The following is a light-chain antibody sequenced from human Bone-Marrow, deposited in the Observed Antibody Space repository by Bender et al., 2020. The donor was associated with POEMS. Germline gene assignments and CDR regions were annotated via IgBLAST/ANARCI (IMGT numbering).Light chain of an antibody. V-gene: IGLV2-14*02. CDR1: SSDVGSYNL. J-gene: IGLJ2*01. CDR2: EVS. CDR3: TSYTTGTTPVV. Sequence: QSALTQPASVSGSPGQSITISCTGTSSDVGSYNLVSWYQQHPGKAPKLMIYEVSKRPSGVSNRFSGSKSGNTASLTISGLQAEDEADYYCTSYTTGTTPVVFGGGTKLTVL.